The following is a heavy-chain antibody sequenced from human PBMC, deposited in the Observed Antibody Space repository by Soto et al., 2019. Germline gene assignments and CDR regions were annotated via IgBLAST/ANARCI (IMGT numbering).Heavy chain of an antibody. Sequence: EVQLVQSGAEVKKPGESLKISCKGSGYSFTSYWIGWVRQMPGNGLEWMGIIYPGDSDTRYSPSFQGQVTISADRSIRTADLQWSSLKASDTAMYYCAGGGVRGVITRTRDYYGMDVWGQGTTVTVSS. CDR1: GYSFTSYW. J-gene: IGHJ6*02. D-gene: IGHD3-10*01. CDR3: AGGGVRGVITRTRDYYGMDV. CDR2: IYPGDSDT. V-gene: IGHV5-51*01.